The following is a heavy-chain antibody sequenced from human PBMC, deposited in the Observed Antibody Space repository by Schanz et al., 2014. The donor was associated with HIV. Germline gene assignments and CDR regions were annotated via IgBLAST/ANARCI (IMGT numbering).Heavy chain of an antibody. D-gene: IGHD1-1*01. V-gene: IGHV4-31*03. Sequence: QVQLQESGPGLVKPSQTLSLTCTVSGGSITSGGHYWSWIRQHPGKGLEWLGYIYYSGVTYYNPSLRSRITMSIDASKNQFSLQLSILTAADTGVYYCARGSGLDYWGQGTQVTVSS. J-gene: IGHJ4*02. CDR1: GGSITSGGHY. CDR2: IYYSGVT. CDR3: ARGSGLDY.